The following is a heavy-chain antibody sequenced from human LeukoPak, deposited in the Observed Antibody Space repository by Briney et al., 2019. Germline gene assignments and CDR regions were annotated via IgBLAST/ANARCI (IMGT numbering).Heavy chain of an antibody. D-gene: IGHD6-13*01. CDR1: GYIFSDYY. J-gene: IGHJ4*02. CDR2: INPKSSAA. V-gene: IGHV1-2*02. Sequence: ASVKVSCKASGYIFSDYYMHWVRQAPGQGLEWLGWINPKSSAADYAQQFRGRVTMTRDTSINTDYMEMKRVTSDDTAVYYCARGAEAETSPLDFWGQGTLVTVSS. CDR3: ARGAEAETSPLDF.